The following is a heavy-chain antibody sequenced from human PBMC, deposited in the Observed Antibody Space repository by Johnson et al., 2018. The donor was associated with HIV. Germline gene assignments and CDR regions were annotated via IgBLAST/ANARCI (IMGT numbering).Heavy chain of an antibody. CDR2: INWNGGST. V-gene: IGHV3-9*01. J-gene: IGHJ3*02. CDR1: GFTFDDYA. CDR3: AKGYSSTWHDAFNI. Sequence: VQLVESGGGLVQPGRSLRLSCAASGFTFDDYAMHWVRQAPGKGLKWVSGINWNGGSTGYADSVKGRFTISRDNAKNSLYLKMNSLRAEDTALYYCAKGYSSTWHDAFNIWGQGTMVTVSS. D-gene: IGHD6-13*01.